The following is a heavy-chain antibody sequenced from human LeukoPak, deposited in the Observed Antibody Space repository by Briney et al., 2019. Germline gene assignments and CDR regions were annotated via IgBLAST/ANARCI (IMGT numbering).Heavy chain of an antibody. CDR2: IYYSGST. CDR1: GGSISSSSYY. V-gene: IGHV4-39*01. CDR3: ARQGDSGWYYFDY. D-gene: IGHD6-19*01. Sequence: SETLSLTCTVSGGSISSSSYYWGWIRQPPGKGLEWIGSIYYSGSTYYNPSLKSRVTISVDTSKNQFSLKLSSVTAADTAVYYCARQGDSGWYYFDYWGQGTLVTISS. J-gene: IGHJ4*02.